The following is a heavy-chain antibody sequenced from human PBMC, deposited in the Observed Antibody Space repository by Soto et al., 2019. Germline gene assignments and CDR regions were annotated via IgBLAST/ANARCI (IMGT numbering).Heavy chain of an antibody. J-gene: IGHJ4*02. Sequence: NPGGSLRLSCAASGFTFSSYCMSWVRQAPGKGLEWVASISSGSSDTWYADSVKGRFIISRDNAQNSLLLQMNTLRPEDTAMYYCARVAYWGPGTQVTVSS. CDR3: ARVAY. CDR1: GFTFSSYC. V-gene: IGHV3-21*01. CDR2: ISSGSSDT.